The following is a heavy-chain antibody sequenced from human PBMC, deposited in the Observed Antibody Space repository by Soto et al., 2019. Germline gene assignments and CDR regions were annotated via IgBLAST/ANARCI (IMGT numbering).Heavy chain of an antibody. CDR1: GFTFSSYW. D-gene: IGHD2-15*01. Sequence: EVQLVESGGGLVQPGGSLRLSCAASGFTFSSYWMHWVRQAPGKGLVWVSRINSDGSSTSYADSVKGRFTISRDNAKKTLYMQMNRLRAEDTAVYYCARVYCSGCGCCHLDYWGQGTLVTVSS. CDR2: INSDGSST. CDR3: ARVYCSGCGCCHLDY. V-gene: IGHV3-74*01. J-gene: IGHJ4*02.